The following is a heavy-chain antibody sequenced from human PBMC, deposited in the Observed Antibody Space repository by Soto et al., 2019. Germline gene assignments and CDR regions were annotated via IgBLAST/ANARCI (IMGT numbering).Heavy chain of an antibody. V-gene: IGHV3-23*01. D-gene: IGHD4-17*01. J-gene: IGHJ4*02. Sequence: GGSLRLSCEGTGFIFSDYAMTWVRQAPGKGLEWVSLISDTGGSAYYTSSVKGRFTASRDNSKNKVYLQMNSLTVDDTAIYYCAKGHMTTVTTDFDYWGQGTLVTVSS. CDR3: AKGHMTTVTTDFDY. CDR1: GFIFSDYA. CDR2: ISDTGGSA.